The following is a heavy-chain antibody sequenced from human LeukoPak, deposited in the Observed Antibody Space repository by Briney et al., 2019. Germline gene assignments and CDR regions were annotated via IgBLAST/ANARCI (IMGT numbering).Heavy chain of an antibody. D-gene: IGHD6-19*01. V-gene: IGHV4-34*01. CDR3: ARGAVFDP. CDR1: GGSFSGYY. CDR2: INHSGST. Sequence: SETLSLTCAVYGGSFSGYYWSWIRQPPGKGLEWIGEINHSGSTNYNPSLKSRVTISVDTSKNQFSLKLSSVTAADTAVYYCARGAVFDPWGQGTLVTVSS. J-gene: IGHJ5*02.